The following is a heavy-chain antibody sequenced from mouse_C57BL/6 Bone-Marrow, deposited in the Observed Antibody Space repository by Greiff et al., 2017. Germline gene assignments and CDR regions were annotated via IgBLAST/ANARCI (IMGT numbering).Heavy chain of an antibody. J-gene: IGHJ2*01. CDR1: GFNIKDDY. CDR2: IDPENGDT. CDR3: TTFQLGSY. V-gene: IGHV14-4*01. D-gene: IGHD4-1*02. Sequence: VQLQQPGAELVKPGASVKMSCTASGFNIKDDYMHWVKQRPEQGLEWIGWIDPENGDTEYASKFQGKATITADTSSNTAYLQLSSLTSEDTAVYYCTTFQLGSYWGQGTTLTVSS.